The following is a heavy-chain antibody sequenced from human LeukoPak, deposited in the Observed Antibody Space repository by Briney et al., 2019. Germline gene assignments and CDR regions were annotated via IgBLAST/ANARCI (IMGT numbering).Heavy chain of an antibody. CDR2: INHSGST. CDR1: GGSFSGYY. J-gene: IGHJ4*02. CDR3: ARTGLKGYFDY. Sequence: SETLSLTCAVYGGSFSGYYWSWNRQPPGKGLEWIGEINHSGSTNYNPSLKSRVTISVDTSKNQFSLKLSSVTAADTAVYYCARTGLKGYFDYWGQGTLVTVSS. D-gene: IGHD1-1*01. V-gene: IGHV4-34*01.